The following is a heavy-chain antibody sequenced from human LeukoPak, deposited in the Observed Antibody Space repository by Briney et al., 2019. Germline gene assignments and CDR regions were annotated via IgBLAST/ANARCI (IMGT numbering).Heavy chain of an antibody. Sequence: PGGSLRLSCAASGFTFSSYGMHWVRQAPGKGLEWVAVISYDGSNEYYADSVKGRFTISRDNSKNTLYLQMNSLRAEDTAVYYCAKLPAITMVRGVTKDYWGQGTLVTVSS. CDR1: GFTFSSYG. D-gene: IGHD3-10*01. CDR2: ISYDGSNE. V-gene: IGHV3-30*18. J-gene: IGHJ4*02. CDR3: AKLPAITMVRGVTKDY.